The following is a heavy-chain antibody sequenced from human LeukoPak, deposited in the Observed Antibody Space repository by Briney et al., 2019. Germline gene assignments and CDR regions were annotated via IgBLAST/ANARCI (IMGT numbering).Heavy chain of an antibody. J-gene: IGHJ3*02. Sequence: GGSLRLSCAASGFTFRSYWMSWVRQAPGKGLEWVANIKEDGSEKYYVDSVKGRFTISRDNAKNTLYLQMNSLTAEDTAVYYCARDPEAFDIWGQGTMVTVSS. CDR3: ARDPEAFDI. CDR2: IKEDGSEK. CDR1: GFTFRSYW. V-gene: IGHV3-7*01.